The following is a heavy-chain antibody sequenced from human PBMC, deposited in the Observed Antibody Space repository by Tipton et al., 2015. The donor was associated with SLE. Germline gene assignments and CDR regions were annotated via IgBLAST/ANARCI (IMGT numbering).Heavy chain of an antibody. V-gene: IGHV3-48*04. Sequence: SLRLSCAASGFKLINYGMNWVRQVPGKGLEWISYISSPSTTVYYADSVKGRFTISRDNAKNSLYLQMNSLRAEDTAVYYCARASSNAFDYWGQGTLVTVSS. CDR1: GFKLINYG. CDR3: ARASSNAFDY. D-gene: IGHD4-11*01. CDR2: ISSPSTTV. J-gene: IGHJ4*02.